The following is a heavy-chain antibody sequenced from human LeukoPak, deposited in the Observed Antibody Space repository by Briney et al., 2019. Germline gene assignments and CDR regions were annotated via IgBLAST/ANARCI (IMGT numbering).Heavy chain of an antibody. Sequence: TSETLSLTCTVSGGSISGSYWTWIRQPPGKGLEWIGYIYYSGSTNYNPSLKSRVTISIDTSKNQFSLKLTSVTAADTAVYYCARPEVGCSGSGCYPNWFDPWGQGTLVTVSS. J-gene: IGHJ5*02. CDR1: GGSISGSY. CDR3: ARPEVGCSGSGCYPNWFDP. V-gene: IGHV4-59*01. D-gene: IGHD2-15*01. CDR2: IYYSGST.